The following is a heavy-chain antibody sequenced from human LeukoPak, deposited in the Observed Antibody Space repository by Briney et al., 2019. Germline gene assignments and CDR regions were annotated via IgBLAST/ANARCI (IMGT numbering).Heavy chain of an antibody. J-gene: IGHJ4*02. CDR3: ARRVLDYGVATFEY. CDR2: IYPGDSDT. Sequence: GESLKIPCKGSGYSFTSYWIAWVRQTPGKGLEWMGIIYPGDSDTTYSPSFQGQVTISVDKSISTAYLLWSSLKASDTAMYYCARRVLDYGVATFEYWGQGTLVTVSS. CDR1: GYSFTSYW. D-gene: IGHD4-17*01. V-gene: IGHV5-51*01.